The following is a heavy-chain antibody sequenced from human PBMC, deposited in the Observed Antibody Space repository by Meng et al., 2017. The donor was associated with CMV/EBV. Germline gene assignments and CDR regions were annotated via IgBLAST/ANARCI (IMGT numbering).Heavy chain of an antibody. CDR1: GFTFSSYW. Sequence: GGSLRPSCAASGFTFSSYWVSWVRQAPGKGLEWVANIKQDGSEKYYVDSVKGRLTISRDNAKNSLYLQMNNLRAEDTAVYYCARGYNWFDPWGQGTLVTVSS. CDR3: ARGYNWFDP. V-gene: IGHV3-7*01. J-gene: IGHJ5*02. CDR2: IKQDGSEK.